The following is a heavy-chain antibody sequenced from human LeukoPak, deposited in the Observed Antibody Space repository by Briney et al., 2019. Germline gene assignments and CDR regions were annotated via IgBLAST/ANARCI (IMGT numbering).Heavy chain of an antibody. J-gene: IGHJ4*02. CDR3: AKISASDFWSSCDS. CDR1: GFTFSSYA. D-gene: IGHD3-3*01. CDR2: ISGSGGST. Sequence: GGSLRLSCAASGFTFSSYAMSWVRQAPGKGLEWVSAISGSGGSTYYADSVKGRFTISRDNSKNTLYLQMNSLRAEDTAVYYCAKISASDFWSSCDSWGQGTLVTVSS. V-gene: IGHV3-23*01.